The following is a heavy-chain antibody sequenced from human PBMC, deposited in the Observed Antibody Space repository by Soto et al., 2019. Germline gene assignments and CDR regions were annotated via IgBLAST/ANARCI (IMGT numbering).Heavy chain of an antibody. J-gene: IGHJ3*02. CDR2: IYYSGST. D-gene: IGHD3-3*01. CDR3: ARAGDCDFWSGYSNDAFDI. CDR1: SGSMSGYY. Sequence: SETLSLTCTVSSGSMSGYYWNWIRQPPGKGLEWIGYIYYSGSTNYNPSLKSRVTISVDTSKNQFSLKLSSVTAADTAVYYCARAGDCDFWSGYSNDAFDIWGQGTMVTVSS. V-gene: IGHV4-59*01.